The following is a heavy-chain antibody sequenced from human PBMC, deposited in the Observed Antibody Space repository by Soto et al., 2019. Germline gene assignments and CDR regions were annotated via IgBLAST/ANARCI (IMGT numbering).Heavy chain of an antibody. Sequence: EVQLAESGGGLVQRGGSLRLSCEASGFTFSTYWMHWVRQAPGKGLVWVSRINSDGSSTNYADSVKGRFTISRDNAKNTRYLQMNSLRAEDTAVYYCARGGGTYGSYYYAMDVWGQGTTVTVSS. CDR3: ARGGGTYGSYYYAMDV. J-gene: IGHJ6*02. V-gene: IGHV3-74*01. CDR2: INSDGSST. CDR1: GFTFSTYW. D-gene: IGHD3-10*01.